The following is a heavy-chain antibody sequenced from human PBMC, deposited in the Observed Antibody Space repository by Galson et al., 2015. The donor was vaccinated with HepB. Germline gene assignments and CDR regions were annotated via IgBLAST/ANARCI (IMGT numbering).Heavy chain of an antibody. J-gene: IGHJ4*02. CDR1: GGTFSSYA. Sequence: SVKVSCKASGGTFSSYAISWVRQAPGQGLEWMGGIIPIFGTANYAQKFQGRVTITADKSTSTAYMGLSSLRSEDTAVYYCARGVSGWLIDDYWGQGTLVTVSS. V-gene: IGHV1-69*06. D-gene: IGHD6-19*01. CDR2: IIPIFGTA. CDR3: ARGVSGWLIDDY.